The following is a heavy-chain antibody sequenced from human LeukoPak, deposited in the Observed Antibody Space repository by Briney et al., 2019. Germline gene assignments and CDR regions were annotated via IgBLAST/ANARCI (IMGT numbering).Heavy chain of an antibody. J-gene: IGHJ4*02. D-gene: IGHD3-16*01. CDR2: IYYSGST. CDR1: GGSISSYY. V-gene: IGHV4-59*12. CDR3: ARDLAAHFDY. Sequence: SETLSLTCTVSGGSISSYYWSWIRQPPGKGLEWIGFIYYSGSTNYNPSLKSRVIISLDTSKNQFSLKLSSVTAADTAVYYCARDLAAHFDYWGQGTLVTVSS.